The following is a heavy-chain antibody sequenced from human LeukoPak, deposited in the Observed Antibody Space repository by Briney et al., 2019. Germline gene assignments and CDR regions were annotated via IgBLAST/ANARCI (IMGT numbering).Heavy chain of an antibody. CDR1: XGXXXXSSYY. V-gene: IGHV4-39*01. CDR3: ARLHLTGYSGY. Sequence: TCTXXXGXXXXSSYYWGWIRQPPGKGLEGIGSIYYSGSTYYNPSIKSRVTISVDTSKNQFSLKLSSVTAADTAVYYCARLHLTGYSGYWGQGTLVTVSS. CDR2: IYYSGST. J-gene: IGHJ4*02. D-gene: IGHD1-26*01.